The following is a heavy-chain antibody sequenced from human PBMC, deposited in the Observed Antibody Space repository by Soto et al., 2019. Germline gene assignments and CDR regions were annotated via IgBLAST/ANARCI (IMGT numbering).Heavy chain of an antibody. CDR1: GGTFSSYA. J-gene: IGHJ6*02. D-gene: IGHD2-2*01. CDR3: ARGDIVVVPAAPRGYYYYGMDV. V-gene: IGHV1-69*13. CDR2: IIPIFGTA. Sequence: GASVKVSCKASGGTFSSYAISWVRQAPGQGLEWMGGIIPIFGTANYAQKFQGRVTITADESTSTAYMELSSLRSEDTAVYYCARGDIVVVPAAPRGYYYYGMDVWGQGTTVTVSS.